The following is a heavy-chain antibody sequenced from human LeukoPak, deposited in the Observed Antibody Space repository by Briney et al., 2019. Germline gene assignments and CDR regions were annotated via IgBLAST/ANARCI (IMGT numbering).Heavy chain of an antibody. V-gene: IGHV3-64*01. Sequence: PGGSLRLSCAASGFSLSSYAMHWVRQAPGKGLEQVSAITSSGGNTYYANSVKGRFTISRDNSKNTLYLQMGSLRAEDMAVYYYARTTLTVTTPADFYYWGQGTLVTVSS. J-gene: IGHJ4*02. CDR1: GFSLSSYA. CDR3: ARTTLTVTTPADFYY. CDR2: ITSSGGNT. D-gene: IGHD4-17*01.